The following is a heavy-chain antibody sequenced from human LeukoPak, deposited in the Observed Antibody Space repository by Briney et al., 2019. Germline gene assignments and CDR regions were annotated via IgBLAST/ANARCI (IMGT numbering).Heavy chain of an antibody. Sequence: GASVKVSCKTSGYTFTDYYIHWVRQAPGQGLEWMGWINPDSGYTNYAQKFQGRVTMTRDTSINTAYTELSRLTSDDTAVYYCATDPRTTVFGTFRYYYMDVWGEGTTVAVSS. CDR1: GYTFTDYY. J-gene: IGHJ6*03. CDR3: ATDPRTTVFGTFRYYYMDV. CDR2: INPDSGYT. D-gene: IGHD3-3*01. V-gene: IGHV1-2*02.